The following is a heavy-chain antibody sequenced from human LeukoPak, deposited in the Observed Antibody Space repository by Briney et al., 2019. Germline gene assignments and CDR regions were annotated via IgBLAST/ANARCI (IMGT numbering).Heavy chain of an antibody. CDR3: ARLRSGYHDY. V-gene: IGHV4-39*01. J-gene: IGHJ4*02. Sequence: SETLSLTCTVSVGSISRSSSYYWGWIRQPPGKGLEWIGSIYHSGSTYYNPSLKSRVTISVDTSKNQFSLKLSSVTAADTAVYYCARLRSGYHDYWGQGTLVTVSS. CDR1: VGSISRSSSYY. CDR2: IYHSGST. D-gene: IGHD3-3*01.